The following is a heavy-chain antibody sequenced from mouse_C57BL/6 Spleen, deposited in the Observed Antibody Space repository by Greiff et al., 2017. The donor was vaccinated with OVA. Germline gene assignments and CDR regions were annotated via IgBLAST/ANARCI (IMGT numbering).Heavy chain of an antibody. D-gene: IGHD2-3*01. Sequence: QVQLQQSGAELVRPGASVTLSCKASGYTFTDYEMHWVKQTPVHGLEWIGAIDPETGGTAYNQKFKGKAILTADKSSSTAYMELRSLTSEDSAAYYCTRRDGNCDYWGQGTTLTVSS. CDR1: GYTFTDYE. V-gene: IGHV1-15*01. CDR3: TRRDGNCDY. CDR2: IDPETGGT. J-gene: IGHJ2*01.